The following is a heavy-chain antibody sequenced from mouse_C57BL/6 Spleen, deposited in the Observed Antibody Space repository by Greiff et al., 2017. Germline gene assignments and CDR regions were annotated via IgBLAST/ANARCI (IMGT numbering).Heavy chain of an antibody. CDR2: IDPSDSYT. D-gene: IGHD3-1*01. J-gene: IGHJ2*01. V-gene: IGHV1-50*01. CDR3: ARRKLGLDY. Sequence: VQLQQPGAELVKPGASVKLSCKASGYTFTSYWMQWVKQRPRQGLEWIGEIDPSDSYTNYNQKFKGKATLTVDTSSSTAYMQLSSLTSEDSAVYYCARRKLGLDYWGQGTTLTVSS. CDR1: GYTFTSYW.